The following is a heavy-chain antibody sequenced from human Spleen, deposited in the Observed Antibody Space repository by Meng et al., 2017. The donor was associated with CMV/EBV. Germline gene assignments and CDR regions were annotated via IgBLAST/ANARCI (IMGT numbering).Heavy chain of an antibody. D-gene: IGHD4-17*01. Sequence: GESLKISCAASGFTFDDYTMHWVRQAPGKGLEWVSLISWDGGSTYYADSVKGRFTISRDNSKNSLYLQMNSLRAEDTALYYCASGPNYGEPYYFDYWGQGTRVTVSS. V-gene: IGHV3-43*01. CDR3: ASGPNYGEPYYFDY. CDR2: ISWDGGST. CDR1: GFTFDDYT. J-gene: IGHJ4*02.